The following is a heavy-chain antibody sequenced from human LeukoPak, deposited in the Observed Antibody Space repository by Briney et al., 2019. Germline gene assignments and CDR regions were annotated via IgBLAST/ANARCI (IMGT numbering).Heavy chain of an antibody. CDR2: INHSGST. J-gene: IGHJ5*02. Sequence: SETLSLTCTVSGGSISSYYWSWIRQPPGKGLEWIGEINHSGSTNYNASLRSRVTISVDTSKNQFSLRLSPVTAADTAVYYCAPRGDIEHSSGYGKWFDPWGQGTRVTVSS. V-gene: IGHV4-34*01. D-gene: IGHD5-18*01. CDR3: APRGDIEHSSGYGKWFDP. CDR1: GGSISSYY.